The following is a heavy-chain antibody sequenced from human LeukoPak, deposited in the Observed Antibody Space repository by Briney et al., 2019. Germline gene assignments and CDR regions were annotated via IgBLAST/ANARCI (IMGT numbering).Heavy chain of an antibody. V-gene: IGHV4-39*01. CDR3: ARHVDRGYSGYDVAFDI. J-gene: IGHJ3*02. Sequence: PSETLSLTCTVSGGSISSSSYYWGWIRQPPGKGLEWIGSIYYSGSTYYNPSLKSRVTISVDTSKNQFSLKLSSVTAADTAVYYCARHVDRGYSGYDVAFDIWGQGTMVTVSS. D-gene: IGHD5-12*01. CDR1: GGSISSSSYY. CDR2: IYYSGST.